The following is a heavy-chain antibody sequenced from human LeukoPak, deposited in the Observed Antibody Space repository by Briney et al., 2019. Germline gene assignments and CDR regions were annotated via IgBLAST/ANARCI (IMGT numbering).Heavy chain of an antibody. J-gene: IGHJ3*02. V-gene: IGHV3-23*01. D-gene: IGHD2-15*01. CDR2: ISGSGGTT. Sequence: GGSLRLSCAASGFTFSSYGMSWVRQAPGKGLEWVSAISGSGGTTYYADSVKGRFTISRDNSKNTLYLQMNSLRAEDTAVYYCAKSVVRDIVVVVAAIDAFDIWGQGTMVTVSS. CDR3: AKSVVRDIVVVVAAIDAFDI. CDR1: GFTFSSYG.